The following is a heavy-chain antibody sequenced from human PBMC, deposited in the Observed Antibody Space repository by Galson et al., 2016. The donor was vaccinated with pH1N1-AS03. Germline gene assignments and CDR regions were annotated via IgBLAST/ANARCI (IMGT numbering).Heavy chain of an antibody. J-gene: IGHJ6*02. V-gene: IGHV4-4*02. D-gene: IGHD5-18*01. CDR1: GDSISTSNW. CDR2: VSHAGRT. CDR3: ARDVLPYSLGLDV. Sequence: ETLSLTCAVSGDSISTSNWWSWVRQPPGKGLEWIGEVSHAGRTNYSPSLKSRVTISLDKSKNQFSLQLTSVTAADTAVYHCARDVLPYSLGLDVWGQGTTVTVSS.